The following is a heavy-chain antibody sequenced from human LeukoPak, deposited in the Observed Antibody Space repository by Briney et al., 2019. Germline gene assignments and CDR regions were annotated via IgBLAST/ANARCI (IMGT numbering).Heavy chain of an antibody. CDR1: GFTFSSYE. J-gene: IGHJ4*02. V-gene: IGHV3-48*03. D-gene: IGHD3-3*01. CDR2: ISSSGSTI. Sequence: GSLRLSCAASGFTFSSYEMKWVRQAPGKGLEWVSYISSSGSTIYYADSVKGRFTISRDNAKNSLYLQMNSLRAEDTAVYYCARWRSGPFDYWGQGTLVTVSS. CDR3: ARWRSGPFDY.